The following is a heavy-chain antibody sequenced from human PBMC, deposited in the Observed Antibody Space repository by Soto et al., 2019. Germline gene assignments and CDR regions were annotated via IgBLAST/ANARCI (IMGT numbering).Heavy chain of an antibody. D-gene: IGHD1-26*01. CDR1: GFTFSSYW. J-gene: IGHJ5*02. Sequence: EVQLVESGGGLVQPGGSLRLSCTASGFTFSSYWMNWVRQAPGKGLEWVGNIKEDGSEKFYVDSVKGRFTISRDNAKNSLCLDMNSLRVEDTAIYFCARDFGGPWGQGTLVTVSS. CDR3: ARDFGGP. V-gene: IGHV3-7*05. CDR2: IKEDGSEK.